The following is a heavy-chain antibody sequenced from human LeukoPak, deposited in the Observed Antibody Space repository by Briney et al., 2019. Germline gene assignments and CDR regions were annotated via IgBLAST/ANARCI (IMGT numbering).Heavy chain of an antibody. CDR3: ARDVVDGDAFDI. CDR1: GFTFDDYA. V-gene: IGHV4-59*01. J-gene: IGHJ3*02. CDR2: IYYSGST. D-gene: IGHD2-15*01. Sequence: LRLSCAASGFTFDDYAMHWIRQPPGKGLEWIGYIYYSGSTNYNPSLKSRVTISVDTSKNQFSLKLSSVTAADTAVYYCARDVVDGDAFDIWGQGTMVTVSS.